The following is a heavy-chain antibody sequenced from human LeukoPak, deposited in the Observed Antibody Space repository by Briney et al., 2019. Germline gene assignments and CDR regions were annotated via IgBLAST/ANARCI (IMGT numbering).Heavy chain of an antibody. D-gene: IGHD2-21*02. CDR3: GRVWARGDSYYVDY. J-gene: IGHJ4*02. CDR2: ISYDGSNK. V-gene: IGHV3-30*03. CDR1: GFTFSGYG. Sequence: GGSLRLSCTASGFTFSGYGMHWVRQAPGKGLECVALISYDGSNKRYADSVKGRFTISRDDSKNTPYLQMDSLRTEDTAVYYCGRVWARGDSYYVDYWGQGTLVTVSS.